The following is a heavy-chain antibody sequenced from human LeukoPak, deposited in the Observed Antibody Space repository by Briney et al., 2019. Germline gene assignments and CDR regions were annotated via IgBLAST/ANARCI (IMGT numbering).Heavy chain of an antibody. CDR1: GGSISSTNYY. CDR2: IYYSGST. J-gene: IGHJ4*02. CDR3: ARLNPSLDILTGYYIDY. Sequence: SETLSLTCTVSGGSISSTNYYWGWIRQPPGKGLEWIGSIYYSGSTYNNPSLKSRVTISVDTSKNQFSLRLSSVAAADTAVYFCARLNPSLDILTGYYIDYWGQGTLVPVSS. V-gene: IGHV4-39*07. D-gene: IGHD3-9*01.